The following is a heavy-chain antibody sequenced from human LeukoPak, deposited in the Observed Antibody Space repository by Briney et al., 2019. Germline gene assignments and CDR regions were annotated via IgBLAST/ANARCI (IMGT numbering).Heavy chain of an antibody. J-gene: IGHJ3*02. CDR2: ISYDGSNK. D-gene: IGHD2-21*02. V-gene: IGHV3-30-3*01. CDR3: ARSDSSRGDAFDI. CDR1: GFTFSSYA. Sequence: SCKASGFTFSSYAMHWVRQAPGKGLEWVAVISYDGSNKYYADSVKGRFTISRDNSKNTLYLQMNSLRAEDTAVYYCARSDSSRGDAFDIWGQGTMVTVSS.